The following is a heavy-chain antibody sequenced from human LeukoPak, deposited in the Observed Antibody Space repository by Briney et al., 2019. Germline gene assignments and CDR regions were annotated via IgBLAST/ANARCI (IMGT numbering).Heavy chain of an antibody. J-gene: IGHJ5*02. CDR2: IYPGDSDT. V-gene: IGHV5-51*01. Sequence: GESLKISCKGSGYSFTSYWIGWVRPLPGKGLEWMGIIYPGDSDTRYSPSFQGQVTISADKSSSTAYLQWSSLKASDAAMYYCARHHEVYYDSSWFDPWGQGTLVTVSS. D-gene: IGHD3-3*01. CDR1: GYSFTSYW. CDR3: ARHHEVYYDSSWFDP.